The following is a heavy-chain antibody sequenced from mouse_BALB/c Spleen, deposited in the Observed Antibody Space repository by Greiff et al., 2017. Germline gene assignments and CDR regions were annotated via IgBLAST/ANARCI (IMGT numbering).Heavy chain of an antibody. D-gene: IGHD3-2*01. CDR1: GYTFTSYT. CDR2: INPSSGYT. J-gene: IGHJ4*01. CDR3: ARSDSSGSYAMDY. V-gene: IGHV1-4*02. Sequence: QVQLQQSAAELARPGASVKMSCKASGYTFTSYTMHWVKQRPGQGLEWIGYINPSSGYTEYNQKFKDKTTLTADKSSSTAYMQLSSLTSEDSAVYYCARSDSSGSYAMDYWGQGTSVTVSS.